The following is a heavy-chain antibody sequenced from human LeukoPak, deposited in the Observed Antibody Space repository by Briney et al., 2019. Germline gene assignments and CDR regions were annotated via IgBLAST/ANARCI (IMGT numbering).Heavy chain of an antibody. Sequence: ASVKVSCKASGYTFTSYAMHWVRQAPGQRLEWMGWINAGNGNTKYSQKFQGRVTITRDTSASTAYMELSSLRSEDTAVYYCARDSRAYYGFWSGLAGFQHWGQGTLVTVSS. D-gene: IGHD3-3*01. V-gene: IGHV1-3*01. CDR1: GYTFTSYA. CDR3: ARDSRAYYGFWSGLAGFQH. J-gene: IGHJ1*01. CDR2: INAGNGNT.